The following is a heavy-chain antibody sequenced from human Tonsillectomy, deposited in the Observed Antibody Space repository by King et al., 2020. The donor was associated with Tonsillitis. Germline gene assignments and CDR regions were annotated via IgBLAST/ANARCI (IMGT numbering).Heavy chain of an antibody. Sequence: VTLKESGPALVKPTQTLTLTCTFSGFSLSTSGMCVSWIRQPPGKALEWLARIDWDDDKYYSTSLKTRLTISKDTSKNQVVLTMTNMDPVDTATYYCARIPGYYDSETRLYYMDVWGKGTTVSVSS. V-gene: IGHV2-70*11. CDR1: GFSLSTSGMC. CDR3: ARIPGYYDSETRLYYMDV. D-gene: IGHD3-10*01. CDR2: IDWDDDK. J-gene: IGHJ6*03.